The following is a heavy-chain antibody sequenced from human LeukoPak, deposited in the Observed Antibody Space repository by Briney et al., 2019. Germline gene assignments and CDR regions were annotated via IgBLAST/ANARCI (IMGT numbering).Heavy chain of an antibody. CDR2: IYYSGNT. J-gene: IGHJ4*02. CDR1: GGSFNGGGYN. V-gene: IGHV4-31*03. CDR3: ARRGYSAYDLDY. D-gene: IGHD5-12*01. Sequence: KPSQTLSLTCPVSGGSFNGGGYNWSWFRHSPGKALEWIGDIYYSGNTYYNPSLKSRVTISVDTSKNQFSLRLSSVTAADTAVYYCARRGYSAYDLDYWGQGTLVTVSS.